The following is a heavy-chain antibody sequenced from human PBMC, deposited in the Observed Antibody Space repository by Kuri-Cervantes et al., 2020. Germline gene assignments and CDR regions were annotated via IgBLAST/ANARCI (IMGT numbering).Heavy chain of an antibody. Sequence: SVKVSCKASGYNFINYGVSWVRQAPGQGLEWMGGIIPTVGTGDKAQKFRGRFTISTDGATSTVVMELSSLTFEDTALYYCARASGGGYNGHFDYWGQGTLVTVSS. CDR2: IIPTVGTG. CDR1: GYNFINYG. D-gene: IGHD5-24*01. J-gene: IGHJ4*01. CDR3: ARASGGGYNGHFDY. V-gene: IGHV1-69*05.